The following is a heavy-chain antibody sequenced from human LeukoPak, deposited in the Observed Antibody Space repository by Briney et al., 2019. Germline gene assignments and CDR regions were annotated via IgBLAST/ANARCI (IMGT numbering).Heavy chain of an antibody. CDR1: GFTFSNYA. Sequence: GGSLRLSCAASGFTFSNYAMNWVRQAPGKGLEWVALIRFDGNNKYYADSVKGRFTISRDNSKNTLYLQMNSLRAEDTAVYYCAKGCGGDCSTSGFDYWGQGTLVTVSS. V-gene: IGHV3-30*02. CDR3: AKGCGGDCSTSGFDY. D-gene: IGHD2-21*02. J-gene: IGHJ4*02. CDR2: IRFDGNNK.